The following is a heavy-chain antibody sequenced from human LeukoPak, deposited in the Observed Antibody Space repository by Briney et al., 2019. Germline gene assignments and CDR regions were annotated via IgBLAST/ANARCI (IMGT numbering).Heavy chain of an antibody. CDR1: GFTFSSYW. J-gene: IGHJ6*04. D-gene: IGHD3-10*01. CDR3: ARNPPPSMVRGAIMFDYYGMDV. CDR2: IKQDGSEK. V-gene: IGHV3-7*03. Sequence: PGGSLRLSCAASGFTFSSYWMSWVRQAPGKGLEWVANIKQDGSEKYYVDSVKGRFTISRDNAKNSLYLQMNSLRAEDTAVYYCARNPPPSMVRGAIMFDYYGMDVWGKGTTVTVSS.